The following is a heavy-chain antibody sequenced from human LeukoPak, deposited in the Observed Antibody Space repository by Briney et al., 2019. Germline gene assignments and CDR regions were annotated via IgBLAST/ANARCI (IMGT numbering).Heavy chain of an antibody. V-gene: IGHV4-39*07. J-gene: IGHJ4*02. D-gene: IGHD5-24*01. CDR1: GGSISSSSYY. Sequence: SENLSLTCTVSGGSISSSSYYWGWIRQPPGKGLEWIGSIYYSGSTYYNPSLKSRVTISVDTSKNQFSLKLSSVTAADTAVYYCARVTNRDGYHNWGDYWGQGTLVTVSS. CDR3: ARVTNRDGYHNWGDY. CDR2: IYYSGST.